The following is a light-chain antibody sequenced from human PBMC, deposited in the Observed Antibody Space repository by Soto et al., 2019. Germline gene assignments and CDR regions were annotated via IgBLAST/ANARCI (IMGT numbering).Light chain of an antibody. J-gene: IGKJ1*01. CDR3: QQYNSYWET. Sequence: DIQMTQSPSTLSASVGDRVTITCRASQSISSWLAWYQQKPGKAPKLLIYDASSLESGVPSRFSGSGSGTEFTLPISSLQPDDFATYYCQQYNSYWETFGQGTKVEIK. V-gene: IGKV1-5*01. CDR1: QSISSW. CDR2: DAS.